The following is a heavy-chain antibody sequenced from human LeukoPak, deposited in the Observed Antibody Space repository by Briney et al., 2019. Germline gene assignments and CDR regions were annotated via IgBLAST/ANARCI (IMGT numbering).Heavy chain of an antibody. CDR1: GFTLSSDW. D-gene: IGHD2-2*01. CDR2: IKKDGIER. V-gene: IGHV3-7*01. CDR3: ARGRYSSRSGGYYFDI. J-gene: IGHJ4*02. Sequence: PGGSLRLSCVVSGFTLSSDWMSWVRQAPGKGLEWVANIKKDGIERYYVESVKGRFTISRDNAKNSLYLQMNSLRAEDTAVYYCARGRYSSRSGGYYFDIWGQGTLVTVSS.